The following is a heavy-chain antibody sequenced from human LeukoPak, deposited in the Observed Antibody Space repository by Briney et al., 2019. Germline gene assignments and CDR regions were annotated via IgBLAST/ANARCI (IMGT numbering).Heavy chain of an antibody. CDR1: GFTFSSYG. Sequence: GRSLRLSCAASGFTFSSYGMPWVRQAPGKGLEWVAVISYDGSNKYYADSVKGRFTISRDNSKNTLYLQMNSLRAEDTAVYYCAKNCGGDCRDAFDIWGQGTMVTVSS. CDR2: ISYDGSNK. CDR3: AKNCGGDCRDAFDI. D-gene: IGHD2-21*02. V-gene: IGHV3-30*18. J-gene: IGHJ3*02.